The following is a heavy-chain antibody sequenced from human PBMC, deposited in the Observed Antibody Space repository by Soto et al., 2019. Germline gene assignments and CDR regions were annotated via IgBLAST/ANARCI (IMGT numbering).Heavy chain of an antibody. CDR2: ISAYNGNT. CDR3: ARDHNLERYFDWLDLASGGYYYMDV. Sequence: GASVKVSCKASGYTFTSYGISWVRQAPGQGLEWMGWISAYNGNTNYAQKLQGRVTMTTDTSTSTAYMELRSLRSDDTAVYYCARDHNLERYFDWLDLASGGYYYMDVWGKGTTVTVSS. D-gene: IGHD3-9*01. J-gene: IGHJ6*03. CDR1: GYTFTSYG. V-gene: IGHV1-18*01.